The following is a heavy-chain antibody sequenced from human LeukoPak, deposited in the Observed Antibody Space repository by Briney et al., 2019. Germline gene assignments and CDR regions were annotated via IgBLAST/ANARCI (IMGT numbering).Heavy chain of an antibody. CDR3: AKDAYYYDSSGYYSHDY. CDR1: GFTFSSYS. J-gene: IGHJ4*02. CDR2: ISSSSSTI. Sequence: GGSLRLSCAASGFTFSSYSMNWVRQAPGKGLEWVSYISSSSSTIYYADSVKCRFTISRDNAKNSLYLQMNSLRAEDTVVYYCAKDAYYYDSSGYYSHDYWGQGTLVTVSS. D-gene: IGHD3-22*01. V-gene: IGHV3-48*01.